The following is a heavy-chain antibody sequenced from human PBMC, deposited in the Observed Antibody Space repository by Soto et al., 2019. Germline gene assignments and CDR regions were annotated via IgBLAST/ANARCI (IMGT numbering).Heavy chain of an antibody. CDR3: ARVEGYTSSSDPYFDY. CDR1: GFNFDNYG. CDR2: ITYDGSNK. V-gene: IGHV3-30*03. J-gene: IGHJ4*02. Sequence: PGGSLRLSCQASGFNFDNYGMHWVRQAPGKGLEWVAVITYDGSNKYYADSVKGRFTISRDNSKNTLFLQMNSLTAEDTAIYYCARVEGYTSSSDPYFDYWGQGTLVTVSS. D-gene: IGHD6-6*01.